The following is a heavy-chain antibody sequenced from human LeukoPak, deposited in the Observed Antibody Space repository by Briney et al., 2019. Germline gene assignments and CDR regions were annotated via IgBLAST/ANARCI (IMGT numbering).Heavy chain of an antibody. V-gene: IGHV4-39*07. J-gene: IGHJ4*02. Sequence: SETLPLTCTVSGGSISSSSYYWGWVRQPPGKGLEWIGSIYYSGSTYYNPSLKSRVTISVDTSKNQFSLKLSSVTAADTAVYYCATQRPPIVVVVAAALDYWGQGTLVTVSS. CDR3: ATQRPPIVVVVAAALDY. CDR1: GGSISSSSYY. D-gene: IGHD2-15*01. CDR2: IYYSGST.